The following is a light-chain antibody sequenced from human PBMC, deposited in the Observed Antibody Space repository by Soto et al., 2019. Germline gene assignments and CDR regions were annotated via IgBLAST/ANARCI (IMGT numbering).Light chain of an antibody. CDR1: SSNIGAGYD. CDR2: GNS. CDR3: QSYDSTLSARYV. J-gene: IGLJ1*01. V-gene: IGLV1-40*01. Sequence: QSALTQPPSASGSLGQSVTISCTGSSSNIGAGYDVHWYQQRPGTAPKLLIFGNSNRPSGVPDRFSGSKSGTSASLAITGLQAEDEGDYYCQSYDSTLSARYVFGTGTKVTV.